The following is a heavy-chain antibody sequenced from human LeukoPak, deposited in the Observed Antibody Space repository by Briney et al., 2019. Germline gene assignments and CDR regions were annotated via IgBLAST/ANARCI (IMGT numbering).Heavy chain of an antibody. V-gene: IGHV3-66*01. D-gene: IGHD4-11*01. CDR2: IYGGGGT. CDR1: GFIVSNNY. CDR3: ARGRPSLSDYSGNPEVGLFDC. Sequence: GGSLTLSCAASGFIVSNNYLTWVRQAPGKGLEWVSIIYGGGGTNYAHSVKGRFIISRDNSKNILYLQMNSLRAEDTGVYYCARGRPSLSDYSGNPEVGLFDCWGQGALVTVSS. J-gene: IGHJ4*02.